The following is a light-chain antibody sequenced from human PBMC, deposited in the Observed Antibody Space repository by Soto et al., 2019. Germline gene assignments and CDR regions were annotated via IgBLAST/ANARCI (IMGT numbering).Light chain of an antibody. CDR1: XXXIGAGYD. V-gene: IGLV1-40*01. CDR3: QSYDSSLSAVV. CDR2: GNS. Sequence: QSVLXQPPXVSXXXXXXXXXXXXXXXXXIGAGYDVHWYQQLPGTAPKLLIYGNSNRPSGVPDRFSGSKSGTSASLAITGLQAEDEADYYCQSYDSSLSAVVFGGGTKVTVL. J-gene: IGLJ2*01.